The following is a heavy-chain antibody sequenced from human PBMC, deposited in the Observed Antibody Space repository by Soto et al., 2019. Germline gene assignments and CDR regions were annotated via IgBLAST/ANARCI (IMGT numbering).Heavy chain of an antibody. Sequence: EVQLLESGGGLVQPGGSLRLSCAGSGYTHTFNTYAMNWVRQAPGEGLEWLTFINYHGGDIYYADSVRGRFTIFRDTAKNSVYLQVDSLRPEDTAMYYCARDAVAATGGFGALDVWGQGTMVTVSS. J-gene: IGHJ3*01. D-gene: IGHD6-19*01. CDR2: INYHGGDI. CDR1: GYTHTFNTYA. CDR3: ARDAVAATGGFGALDV. V-gene: IGHV3-48*01.